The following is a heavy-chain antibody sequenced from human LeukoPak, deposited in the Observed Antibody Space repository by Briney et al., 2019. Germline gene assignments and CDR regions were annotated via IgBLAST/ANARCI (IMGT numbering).Heavy chain of an antibody. CDR3: ARHFPYEDLYDLSQPDAFDI. CDR2: IYHSGST. J-gene: IGHJ3*02. V-gene: IGHV4-38-2*02. D-gene: IGHD2/OR15-2a*01. CDR1: GYSISSGYY. Sequence: SETLSLTCTVSGYSISSGYYWGWIRQPPGKGLEWIGSIYHSGSTYYNPSLKSRVTISVDTSKNQFSLKLSSVTAADTAVYYCARHFPYEDLYDLSQPDAFDIWGQGTMVTVSS.